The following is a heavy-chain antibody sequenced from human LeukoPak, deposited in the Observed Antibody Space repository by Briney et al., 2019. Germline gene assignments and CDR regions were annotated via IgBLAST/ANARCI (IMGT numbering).Heavy chain of an antibody. Sequence: ASVKVSCKASGYTFTSYYMHWVRQAPGQGPEWMGIINPSGGSTSYAQKFQGRVTMTRDTSTSTVYMELSSLRSEDTAVYYCAREVFCDSSGCPFDYWGQGTLVTVSS. CDR1: GYTFTSYY. D-gene: IGHD3-22*01. CDR2: INPSGGST. V-gene: IGHV1-46*01. CDR3: AREVFCDSSGCPFDY. J-gene: IGHJ4*02.